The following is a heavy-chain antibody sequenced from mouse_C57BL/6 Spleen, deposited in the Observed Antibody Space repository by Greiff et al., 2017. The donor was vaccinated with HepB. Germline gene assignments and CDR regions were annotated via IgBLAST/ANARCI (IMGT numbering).Heavy chain of an antibody. CDR1: GFNIKDDY. CDR3: TTSDSSGGDY. V-gene: IGHV14-4*01. Sequence: VQLQQSGAELVRPGASVKLSCTASGFNIKDDYMPWVKQRPEQGLEGIGWIVPENGDTEYASKFQGKATITADTSSNTAYLQLSSLTSEDTAVYYCTTSDSSGGDYWGQGTTLTVSS. J-gene: IGHJ2*01. D-gene: IGHD3-2*02. CDR2: IVPENGDT.